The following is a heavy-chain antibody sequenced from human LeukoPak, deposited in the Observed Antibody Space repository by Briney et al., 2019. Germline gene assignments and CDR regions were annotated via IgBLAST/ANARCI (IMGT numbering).Heavy chain of an antibody. CDR1: GYTFTGYF. J-gene: IGHJ4*02. CDR3: ARDHFQDSSGWYEFDY. CDR2: INPTTGGT. V-gene: IGHV1-2*06. Sequence: ASVKVSCKASGYTFTGYFIHWVRQAPGQGLEWMGRINPTTGGTNYAQKFQGRVTMTRDTSINTAYIELSRLRSDDTAVYYCARDHFQDSSGWYEFDYWGXGTLVTVSS. D-gene: IGHD6-19*01.